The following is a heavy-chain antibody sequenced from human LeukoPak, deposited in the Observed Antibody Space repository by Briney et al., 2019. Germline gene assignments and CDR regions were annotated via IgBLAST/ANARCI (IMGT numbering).Heavy chain of an antibody. CDR3: ARAARYYTSSFNWFDP. V-gene: IGHV4-39*01. Sequence: SQTLSLTCTVSGGSISSSSYSWGWIRQPPGKGLEWMGSIYYSGSTYYNPSLKSRVTISVDTSKNQFSLKLSSVTAADTAVYYCARAARYYTSSFNWFDPWGQGTLVTVSS. J-gene: IGHJ5*02. D-gene: IGHD3-3*01. CDR1: GGSISSSSYS. CDR2: IYYSGST.